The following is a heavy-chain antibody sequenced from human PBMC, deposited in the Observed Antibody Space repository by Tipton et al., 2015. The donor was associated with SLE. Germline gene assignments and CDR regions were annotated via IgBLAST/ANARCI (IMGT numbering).Heavy chain of an antibody. D-gene: IGHD6-6*01. J-gene: IGHJ5*02. V-gene: IGHV4-59*01. Sequence: TLSLTCTVSGASFSNYYCSWFRQPPGKGLEWIGYVFDSGTTNYNPTLQSRVTISVDTSKNQFSLKVTSVTAADTAVYYCARGGASSKWLDPWGQGTLVTVSS. CDR1: GASFSNYY. CDR2: VFDSGTT. CDR3: ARGGASSKWLDP.